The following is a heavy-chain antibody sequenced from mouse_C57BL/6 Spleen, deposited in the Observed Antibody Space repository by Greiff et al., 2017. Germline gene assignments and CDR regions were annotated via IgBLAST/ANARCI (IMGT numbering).Heavy chain of an antibody. J-gene: IGHJ1*03. D-gene: IGHD1-1*01. CDR2: IWSGGST. Sequence: VMLVESGPGLVQPSQSLSITCTVSGFSLTSYGVHWVRQSPGKGLEWLGVIWSGGSTDYNAAFISRLSISKDNSKSQVFFKMNSLQADDTAIYYCARGFHYYGSSYEGYFDVWGTGTTVTVSS. CDR1: GFSLTSYG. CDR3: ARGFHYYGSSYEGYFDV. V-gene: IGHV2-2*01.